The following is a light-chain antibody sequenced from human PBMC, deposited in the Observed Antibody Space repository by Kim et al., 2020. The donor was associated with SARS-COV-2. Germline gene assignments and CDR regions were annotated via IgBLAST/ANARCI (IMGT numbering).Light chain of an antibody. CDR1: QSVSSSY. CDR2: GAS. Sequence: EIVLTQSPGTLSLSPGVRATLSCRASQSVSSSYLAWYQQKPGQAPRLLIYGASSRTTGIPDRFSGSGSGTDFTLTISRLEPEDFAVYYCQQYGRSPYTFGQRTKLEI. CDR3: QQYGRSPYT. V-gene: IGKV3-20*01. J-gene: IGKJ2*01.